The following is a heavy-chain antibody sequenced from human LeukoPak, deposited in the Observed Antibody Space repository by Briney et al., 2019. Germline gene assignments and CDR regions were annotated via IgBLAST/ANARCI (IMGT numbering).Heavy chain of an antibody. CDR3: ARDTYGDDAFDI. V-gene: IGHV3-21*01. CDR2: ISSSSSYI. Sequence: KPGGSLRLSCAASGFTSSSYSMNWVRQAPGKGLEWVSSISSSSSYIYYADSVKGRFTISRDNAKNSLYLQMNSLRAEDTAVYYCARDTYGDDAFDIWGQGTMVTVSS. J-gene: IGHJ3*02. CDR1: GFTSSSYS. D-gene: IGHD4-17*01.